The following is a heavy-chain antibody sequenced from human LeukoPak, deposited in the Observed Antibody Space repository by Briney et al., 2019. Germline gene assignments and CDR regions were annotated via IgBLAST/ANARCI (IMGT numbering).Heavy chain of an antibody. D-gene: IGHD3-10*01. J-gene: IGHJ3*02. CDR3: ARAPYGSGSYYTPDAFDI. CDR1: GFTLRDYY. Sequence: GESLTLPCAVSGFTLRDYYMSWIRNARGKGLEWVSYIIRSGSTIYYADSVKGRFPISRDNAKNSLYLQMNSLRAEDTAVYYCARAPYGSGSYYTPDAFDIWGQVTRVTVSS. CDR2: IIRSGSTI. V-gene: IGHV3-11*01.